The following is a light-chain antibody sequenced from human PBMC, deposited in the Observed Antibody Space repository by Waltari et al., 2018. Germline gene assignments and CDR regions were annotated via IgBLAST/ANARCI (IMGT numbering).Light chain of an antibody. CDR2: GAS. Sequence: EIVLTQSPGTLSLSPGERATLSCRASQSVSRALAWYQQNPGQAPRLLIYGASNRATAIPGRFSGSGSGTDFSLIISRLEPEDFAVYYCQHYVSLPVTFGQGTKVEIK. V-gene: IGKV3-20*01. J-gene: IGKJ1*01. CDR1: QSVSRA. CDR3: QHYVSLPVT.